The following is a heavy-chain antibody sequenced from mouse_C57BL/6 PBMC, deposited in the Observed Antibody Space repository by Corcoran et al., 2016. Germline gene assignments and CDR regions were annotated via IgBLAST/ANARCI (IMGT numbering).Heavy chain of an antibody. CDR1: GYTFTTYG. Sequence: QIQLVQSGPELKKPGETVKISCKASGYTFTTYGMSWVKQAPGKGLKWMGWINTYSGVPTYADDFKGRFAFSLETSASTAYLQINNLKNEDTATYVCARGHLRDYFDYGGQGTTLTVSS. CDR3: ARGHLRDYFDY. V-gene: IGHV9-3*01. CDR2: INTYSGVP. D-gene: IGHD3-1*01. J-gene: IGHJ2*01.